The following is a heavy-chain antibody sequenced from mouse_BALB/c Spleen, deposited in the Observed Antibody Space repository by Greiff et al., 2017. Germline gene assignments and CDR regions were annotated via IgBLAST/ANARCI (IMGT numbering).Heavy chain of an antibody. J-gene: IGHJ3*01. CDR2: INPSSGYT. D-gene: IGHD1-1*01. Sequence: QVQLQQSAAELARPWASVKMSCKASGYTFTSYTMHWVKQRPGQGLEWIGYINPSSGYTEYNQKFKDKTTLTADKSSSTAYMQLSSLTSEDSAVYYCAREDGSSGVFAYWGQGTLVTVSA. V-gene: IGHV1-4*02. CDR3: AREDGSSGVFAY. CDR1: GYTFTSYT.